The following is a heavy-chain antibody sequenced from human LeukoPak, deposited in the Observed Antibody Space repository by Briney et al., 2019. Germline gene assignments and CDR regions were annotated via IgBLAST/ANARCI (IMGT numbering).Heavy chain of an antibody. J-gene: IGHJ4*02. CDR3: ARSNSGWDPFDY. CDR2: IYNSGST. CDR1: GGSISGYY. Sequence: SETLCLTCTVSGGSISGYYWSWIRQPPGKGLEWIGYIYNSGSTNYNPSLRSRITISVDTSKNQFSLRLSSVTSADTAVYYCARSNSGWDPFDYLGQGTLLTVPS. D-gene: IGHD6-19*01. V-gene: IGHV4-59*01.